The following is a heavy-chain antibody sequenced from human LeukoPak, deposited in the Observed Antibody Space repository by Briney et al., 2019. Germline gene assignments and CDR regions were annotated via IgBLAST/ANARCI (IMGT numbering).Heavy chain of an antibody. CDR2: ISGSSSFI. CDR3: ARDPKSVVPRSPFFDS. Sequence: PGGSLRLSCAASGFTFSNHGMAWVRQAPGKGLEWVSSISGSSSFIYYADSMKGRFTISRDNAKNSLYLQMNSLRAEDTAVYYCARDPKSVVPRSPFFDSWGQGTLVTVSS. J-gene: IGHJ4*02. V-gene: IGHV3-21*01. CDR1: GFTFSNHG. D-gene: IGHD2-21*01.